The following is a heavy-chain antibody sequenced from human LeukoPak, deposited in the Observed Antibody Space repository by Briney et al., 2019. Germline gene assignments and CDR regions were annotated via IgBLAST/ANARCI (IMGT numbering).Heavy chain of an antibody. V-gene: IGHV3-30-3*01. D-gene: IGHD6-19*01. Sequence: GGSLRLSCAASGFTFSSYAMPWVRQAPGKGLEWVAVISYDGSNKYYADSVKGRFTISRDNSKNTLYLQMNSLRAEDTAVYYCARGGYSSYFDYWGQGTLVTVSS. CDR1: GFTFSSYA. CDR3: ARGGYSSYFDY. CDR2: ISYDGSNK. J-gene: IGHJ4*02.